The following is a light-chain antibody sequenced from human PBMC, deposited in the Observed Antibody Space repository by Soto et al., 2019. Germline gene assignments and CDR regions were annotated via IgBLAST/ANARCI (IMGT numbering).Light chain of an antibody. CDR2: GAS. Sequence: DIQMTQSPSTLSASVGDRVTITCRASQSINNWLAWYQLKPGKAPKLLIYGASSLESGVPSRFSGSRSGTEFTLTISSLQPDDFATYYCQHYNGYFGQGTKLELK. CDR3: QHYNGY. V-gene: IGKV1-5*03. CDR1: QSINNW. J-gene: IGKJ2*01.